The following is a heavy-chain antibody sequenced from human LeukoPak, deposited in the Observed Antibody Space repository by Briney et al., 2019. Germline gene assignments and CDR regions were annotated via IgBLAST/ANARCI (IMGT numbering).Heavy chain of an antibody. Sequence: GGTLRLSCAASGFTFSSYGMSWVRQAPGKGLEWVSAISGSGGSTYYADSVKGRFTISRDNSKNTLYLQMNSLRAEDTAVYYCAKGGSGWYYYYYYMDVWGKGTTVTISS. V-gene: IGHV3-23*01. CDR3: AKGGSGWYYYYYYMDV. J-gene: IGHJ6*03. CDR2: ISGSGGST. D-gene: IGHD6-19*01. CDR1: GFTFSSYG.